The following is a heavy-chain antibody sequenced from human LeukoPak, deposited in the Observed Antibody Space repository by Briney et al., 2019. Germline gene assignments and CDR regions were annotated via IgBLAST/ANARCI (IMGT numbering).Heavy chain of an antibody. CDR1: GDSISSHY. J-gene: IGHJ4*02. V-gene: IGHV4-59*11. CDR2: INDRGST. Sequence: SETLSLTCTVSGDSISSHYWSWIRQPPGQGLEWLGHINDRGSTNYNPSLQGRVTISIDTSKNQFSLKVNSVTAADTAVYYCAKDTSARRGSLNGWGQGTLVTVSS. D-gene: IGHD3-16*02. CDR3: AKDTSARRGSLNG.